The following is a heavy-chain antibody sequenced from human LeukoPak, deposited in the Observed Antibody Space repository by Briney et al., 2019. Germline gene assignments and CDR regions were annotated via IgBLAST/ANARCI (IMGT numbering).Heavy chain of an antibody. D-gene: IGHD6-19*01. J-gene: IGHJ4*02. Sequence: GGSLRLPCVASGFTFSSYWMSWVRQAPGKGLECVANIKPDGSETYYVDSVKGRFTISRDNTKNSLYLQMNSLRAEDAAVYYCARWQGSGWHDCWGQGTLVTVTS. V-gene: IGHV3-7*03. CDR2: IKPDGSET. CDR1: GFTFSSYW. CDR3: ARWQGSGWHDC.